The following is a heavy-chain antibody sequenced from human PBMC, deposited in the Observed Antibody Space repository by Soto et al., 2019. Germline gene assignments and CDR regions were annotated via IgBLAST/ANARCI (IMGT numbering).Heavy chain of an antibody. CDR2: IFYSGST. V-gene: IGHV4-31*03. D-gene: IGHD3-16*01. Sequence: QVQLQESGPGLVKPSQTLSLTCSVSGGAINNRDSYWSWIRQHPGKGLEWIGNIFYSGSTDYNASIKGRLTISIDTYKNEFSMKLTSVTAAETAVYYCAGDRPAFKSFGSGMAVWGQGTTVTVSS. J-gene: IGHJ6*02. CDR1: GGAINNRDSY. CDR3: AGDRPAFKSFGSGMAV.